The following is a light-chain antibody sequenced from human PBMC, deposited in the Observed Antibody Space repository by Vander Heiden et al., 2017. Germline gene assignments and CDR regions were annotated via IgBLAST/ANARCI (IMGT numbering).Light chain of an antibody. J-gene: IGLJ2*01. V-gene: IGLV1-40*01. CDR3: QSYDTSLSGSV. CDR1: RSNIGAGYD. Sequence: QSVLTQPPSVSGAPGQSVTISCTGSRSNIGAGYDVRWYQHVPGTAPKLLIYGHNNRPSGVPDRFSASKSGTSAALAITGLQADDEADYHCQSYDTSLSGSVFGGGTKLTVL. CDR2: GHN.